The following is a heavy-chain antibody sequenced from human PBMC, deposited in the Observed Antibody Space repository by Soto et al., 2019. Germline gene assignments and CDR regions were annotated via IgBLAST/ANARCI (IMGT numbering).Heavy chain of an antibody. CDR2: IYYSGST. CDR1: GGSISSSSYY. CDR3: AKGGSGSYSNAFDI. Sequence: PSETLSLTCTVSGGSISSSSYYWGWIRQPPGKGLEWIGSIYYSGSTYYNPSLKSRVTISVDTSKNQSSLKLSSVTAADTAVYYCAKGGSGSYSNAFDIWGQGTMVTVSS. D-gene: IGHD3-10*01. J-gene: IGHJ3*02. V-gene: IGHV4-39*01.